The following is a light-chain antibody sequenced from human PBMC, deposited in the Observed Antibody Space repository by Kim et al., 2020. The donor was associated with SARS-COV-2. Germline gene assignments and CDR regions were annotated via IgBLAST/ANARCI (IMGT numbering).Light chain of an antibody. CDR1: QSVSSN. V-gene: IGKV3-15*01. Sequence: EIVMTQSPATLSVSPGERATLSCRASQSVSSNLAWYQQKPGQAPRLLIYGASTRATVIPARFSGSGSGTEFTLTISSLQSEDFAVYYCQQYNNWGGTFGQGTKLEI. CDR3: QQYNNWGGT. CDR2: GAS. J-gene: IGKJ2*02.